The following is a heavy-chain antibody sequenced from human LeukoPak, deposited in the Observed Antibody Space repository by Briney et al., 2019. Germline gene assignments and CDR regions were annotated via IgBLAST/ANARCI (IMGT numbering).Heavy chain of an antibody. CDR3: ARVGHSGYDHNYYYYYGMDV. Sequence: ASVKVSCKASGYTFTSYYMHWVRQAPGQGLEWMGIINPSGGSTSSAQKFQGRVTMTRDMSTSTVYMELSSLRSEDTAVYYCARVGHSGYDHNYYYYYGMDVWGQGTTVTVSS. J-gene: IGHJ6*02. CDR1: GYTFTSYY. CDR2: INPSGGST. V-gene: IGHV1-46*01. D-gene: IGHD5-12*01.